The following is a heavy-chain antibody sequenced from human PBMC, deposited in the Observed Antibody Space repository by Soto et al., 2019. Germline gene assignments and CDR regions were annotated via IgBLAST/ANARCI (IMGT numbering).Heavy chain of an antibody. J-gene: IGHJ6*02. V-gene: IGHV4-30-2*01. Sequence: SETLSLTCTVSGGSVTTAGYPWSWIRQPPGKALEWIGYVYHTGNAYPKPSLKSRVTISLDRSKNQFSLKMTSVTAADTALYYCASRPFYYYGLDVWGQGTTVTVSS. CDR3: ASRPFYYYGLDV. CDR2: VYHTGNA. CDR1: GGSVTTAGYP.